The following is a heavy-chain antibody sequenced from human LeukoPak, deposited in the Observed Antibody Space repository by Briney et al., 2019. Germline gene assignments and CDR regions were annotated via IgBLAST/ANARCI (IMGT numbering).Heavy chain of an antibody. CDR1: EFTFSTYS. V-gene: IGHV3-48*04. J-gene: IGHJ6*03. Sequence: GGSLRLSCTASEFTFSTYSMNWVRQAPGKGLEWVSYISSSGSTIYYADSVKGRFTISRDNAKNSLYLQMNSLRAEDTAVYYCARDGYSYGFGYMDVWGKGTTLTISS. CDR2: ISSSGSTI. D-gene: IGHD5-18*01. CDR3: ARDGYSYGFGYMDV.